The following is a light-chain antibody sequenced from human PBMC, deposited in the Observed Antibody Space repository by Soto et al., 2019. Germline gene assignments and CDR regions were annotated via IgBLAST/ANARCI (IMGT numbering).Light chain of an antibody. CDR2: AAS. CDR1: QSISNN. J-gene: IGKJ5*01. V-gene: IGKV1-39*01. CDR3: QQSYSIFPIT. Sequence: DIQMTQSPSSLSASVGDRVTITCRASQSISNNLNWYQQKPGKAPNLLIYAASILQSGVPSRFSGSGSGTDFTLTISSQQPEDFATYYCQQSYSIFPITFGQGTRLEIK.